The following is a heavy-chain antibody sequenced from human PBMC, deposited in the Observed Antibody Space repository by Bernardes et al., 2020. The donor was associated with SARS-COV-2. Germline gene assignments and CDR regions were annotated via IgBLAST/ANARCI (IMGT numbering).Heavy chain of an antibody. CDR1: GASIRSEDYY. CDR2: ISRSGST. CDR3: ARDLQSWFDP. V-gene: IGHV4-61*02. Sequence: LSLTCTVSGASIRSEDYYWSWIRQPAGKGLQWIGRISRSGSTKYNPSLKSRVSISVDTSKNQFALKLTSVTAADTAVYFCARDLQSWFDPWGQGTLITVSS. J-gene: IGHJ5*02.